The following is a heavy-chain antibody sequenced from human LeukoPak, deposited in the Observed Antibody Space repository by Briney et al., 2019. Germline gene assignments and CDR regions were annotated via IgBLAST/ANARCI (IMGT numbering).Heavy chain of an antibody. D-gene: IGHD5-18*01. CDR2: ISAYNGNT. CDR3: ARWGGYSYGGGVGYYYYMDV. Sequence: ASVKVSCKASGYTFTSYGISWVRQAPGQGLEWMGWISAYNGNTNYAQKLQGRVTMTTDTSTSTAYMELRSLRSDDTAVYYCARWGGYSYGGGVGYYYYMDVWGKGTTVTVSS. J-gene: IGHJ6*03. V-gene: IGHV1-18*01. CDR1: GYTFTSYG.